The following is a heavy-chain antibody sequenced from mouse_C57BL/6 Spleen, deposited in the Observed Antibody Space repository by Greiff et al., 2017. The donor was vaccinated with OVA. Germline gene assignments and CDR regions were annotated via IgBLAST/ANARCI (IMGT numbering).Heavy chain of an antibody. CDR2: IYPGSGNT. V-gene: IGHV1-76*01. D-gene: IGHD1-1*01. J-gene: IGHJ3*01. CDR1: GYTFTDYY. Sequence: VQLQQSGAELVRPGASVKLSCKASGYTFTDYYINWVKQRPGQGLEWIARIYPGSGNTYYNEKFKGKATLTAEKSSSTAYMQLSSLTSEDSAVYFCARDYYYGSDWFAYWGQGTLVTVSA. CDR3: ARDYYYGSDWFAY.